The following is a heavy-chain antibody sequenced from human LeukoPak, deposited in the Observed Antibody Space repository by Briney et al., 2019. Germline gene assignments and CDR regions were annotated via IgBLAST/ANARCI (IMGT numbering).Heavy chain of an antibody. CDR2: ISDSGSTI. J-gene: IGHJ1*01. D-gene: IGHD2-8*01. V-gene: IGHV3-11*04. CDR3: ASSWSDPQFQH. Sequence: GGSLRLSCAASGFSFSDYYMFWIRQAPGKGLEWVSYISDSGSTIYYADSVKGRFTISRDNAKNSLYLQMNSLRAEDTAVYYCASSWSDPQFQHWGQGTLVTVSS. CDR1: GFSFSDYY.